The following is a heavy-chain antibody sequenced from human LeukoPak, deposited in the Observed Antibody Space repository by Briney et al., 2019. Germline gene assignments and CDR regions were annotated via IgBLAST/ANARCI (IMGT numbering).Heavy chain of an antibody. V-gene: IGHV1-2*07. J-gene: IGHJ6*03. CDR3: ARAAIAVAGDYNYHYMDV. Sequence: ASVKVSCKASGYTFTGYYMHWVRQAPGQGLEWMGWIYPSSGDIDYSHIFEGRVTMTRDKSISTAYMELSRLRSDDTAVYYCARAAIAVAGDYNYHYMDVWGKGTTVTVSS. CDR2: IYPSSGDI. D-gene: IGHD6-19*01. CDR1: GYTFTGYY.